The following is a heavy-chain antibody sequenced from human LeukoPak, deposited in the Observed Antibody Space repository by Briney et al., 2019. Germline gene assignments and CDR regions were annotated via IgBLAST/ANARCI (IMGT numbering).Heavy chain of an antibody. Sequence: GGSLRLSCAASGFTFGHYAMHWVRQAPGKGLEWVSAISGSGGSTYYADSVKGRFTISRDNSKNTLYLQMNSLRGEDTAVYYCAQGGYLHFDYWGQGTLVTVSS. V-gene: IGHV3-23*01. CDR1: GFTFGHYA. CDR3: AQGGYLHFDY. CDR2: ISGSGGST. J-gene: IGHJ4*02. D-gene: IGHD5-12*01.